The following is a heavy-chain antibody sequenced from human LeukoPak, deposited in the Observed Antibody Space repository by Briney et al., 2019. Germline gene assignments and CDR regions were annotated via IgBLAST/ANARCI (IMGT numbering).Heavy chain of an antibody. V-gene: IGHV1-18*04. CDR3: ARSYSSGWYADY. CDR2: ISAYNGNT. CDR1: GYTFTSYG. J-gene: IGHJ4*02. D-gene: IGHD6-19*01. Sequence: AASVKVSCKASGYTFTSYGISWVRQAPGQGLEWMRWISAYNGNTNYAQELQGRVTMTTDTSTSTAYMELRSLRSDDTAVYYCARSYSSGWYADYWGQGTLVTVSS.